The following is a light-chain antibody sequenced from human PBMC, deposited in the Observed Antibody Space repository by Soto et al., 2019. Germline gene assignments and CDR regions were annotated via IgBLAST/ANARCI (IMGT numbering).Light chain of an antibody. V-gene: IGLV2-23*01. CDR3: CSYAGSRPSWV. CDR2: EGS. Sequence: QSALTQPASVSGSPGQSITISCTGTSSDVGTYNLVSWYQHHPGKAPKLMIYEGSKRPSGVSYRFSGSKSGNTASLTISGLQAEDEADYYCCSYAGSRPSWVFGGGTKVTVL. CDR1: SSDVGTYNL. J-gene: IGLJ3*02.